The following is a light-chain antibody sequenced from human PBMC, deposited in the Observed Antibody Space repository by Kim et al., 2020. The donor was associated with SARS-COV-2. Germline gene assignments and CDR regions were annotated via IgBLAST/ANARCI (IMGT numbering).Light chain of an antibody. V-gene: IGKV1-39*01. CDR3: QQSHTAPLLT. CDR1: QSISSH. CDR2: AAS. J-gene: IGKJ4*01. Sequence: DIQMTQSPSSLSASVGDRVTITCRTSQSISSHLNWYHQKPGRAPKLLIYAASTLQGGVPSRFSGSGSGKDFTLTISSLQPEDFATYYCQQSHTAPLLTFGGGTKVDIK.